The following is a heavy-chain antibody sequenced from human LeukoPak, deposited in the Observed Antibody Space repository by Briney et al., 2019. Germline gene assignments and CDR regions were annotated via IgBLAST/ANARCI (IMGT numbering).Heavy chain of an antibody. V-gene: IGHV4-61*01. J-gene: IGHJ3*02. CDR1: GGSVSSGSYY. CDR2: IYYSGST. Sequence: KPSETLSLTCTVSGGSVSSGSYYWSWIRQPPGKGLEWIGYIYYSGSTNYNPSFKSRVTISVDTSKNQFSLKLSSVTAADTAVYYCAMAYYYDSSGYYGTDAFDIWGQGTMVTVSS. D-gene: IGHD3-22*01. CDR3: AMAYYYDSSGYYGTDAFDI.